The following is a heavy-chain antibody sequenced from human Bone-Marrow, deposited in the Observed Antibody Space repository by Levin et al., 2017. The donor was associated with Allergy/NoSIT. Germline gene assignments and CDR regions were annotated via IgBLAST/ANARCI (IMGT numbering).Heavy chain of an antibody. CDR2: IWYDGSNK. V-gene: IGHV3-33*01. CDR3: ARDVPWVVTFWFDP. Sequence: LSLTCAASGFTFSSYGMHWVRQAPGKGLEWVAVIWYDGSNKYYADSVKGRFTISRDNSKNTLYLQMNSLRAEDTAVYYCARDVPWVVTFWFDPWGQGTLVTVSS. J-gene: IGHJ5*02. D-gene: IGHD4-23*01. CDR1: GFTFSSYG.